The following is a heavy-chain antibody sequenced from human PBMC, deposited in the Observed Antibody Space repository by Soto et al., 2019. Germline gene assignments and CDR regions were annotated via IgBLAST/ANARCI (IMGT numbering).Heavy chain of an antibody. J-gene: IGHJ6*02. V-gene: IGHV1-3*05. CDR2: INAGNGNT. Sequence: QVQLVQSGAEEKKPGASVKVSCKASGYTFTSYAMHWVRQAPGQRLEWMGWINAGNGNTKYSQKFQGRVTITRDTSPXTAYMELSSPRSEDTAVYYCASSATTADYYYGMDVWGQGTTVTVSS. D-gene: IGHD1-26*01. CDR3: ASSATTADYYYGMDV. CDR1: GYTFTSYA.